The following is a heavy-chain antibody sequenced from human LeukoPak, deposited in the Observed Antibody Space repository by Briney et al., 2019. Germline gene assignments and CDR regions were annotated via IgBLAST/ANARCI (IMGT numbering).Heavy chain of an antibody. V-gene: IGHV3-23*01. CDR2: ICGSGGCT. J-gene: IGHJ4*02. CDR1: GFTFNIYA. D-gene: IGHD6-19*01. Sequence: GGSLRLSCAATGFTFNIYAIYWVRQAPGKGLEWVSGICGSGGCTYYADSVKGRFTISRDNSKNTVYLQMNSLTADDTAIYYCAKTTVGYSSGRYPGWPADCWGQGTLVTVSS. CDR3: AKTTVGYSSGRYPGWPADC.